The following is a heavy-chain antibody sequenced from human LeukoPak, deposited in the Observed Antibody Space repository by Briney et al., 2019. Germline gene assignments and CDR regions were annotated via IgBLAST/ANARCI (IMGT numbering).Heavy chain of an antibody. V-gene: IGHV4-59*08. CDR1: GGSISSYY. CDR2: IYYSGST. J-gene: IGHJ4*02. Sequence: SETLSLTCTVSGGSISSYYWSWIRQPPGKGLEWIGYIYYSGSTNYNPSLKSRVTISVDTSKNQFSLKLSSVTAADTAVYYCARLLPLIVGATSYLDYWGQGTLVTVSS. D-gene: IGHD1-26*01. CDR3: ARLLPLIVGATSYLDY.